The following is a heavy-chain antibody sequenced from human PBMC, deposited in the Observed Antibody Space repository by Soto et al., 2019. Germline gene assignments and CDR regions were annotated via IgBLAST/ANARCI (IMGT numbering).Heavy chain of an antibody. J-gene: IGHJ6*03. V-gene: IGHV4-59*01. D-gene: IGHD3-3*01. CDR2: IYYSGST. CDR3: ARVNLEWLFHRKGYYYYYMDV. CDR1: GGSISSYY. Sequence: SETLSLTCTVSGGSISSYYWSWIRQPPGKGLEWIGYIYYSGSTNYNPSLKSRVTISVDTSKNQFSLKLSSVTAADTAVYYCARVNLEWLFHRKGYYYYYMDVWAKGTTVTVSS.